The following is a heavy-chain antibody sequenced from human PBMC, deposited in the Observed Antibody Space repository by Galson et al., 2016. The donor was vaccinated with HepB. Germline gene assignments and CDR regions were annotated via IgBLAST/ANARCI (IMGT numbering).Heavy chain of an antibody. D-gene: IGHD4-17*01. V-gene: IGHV4-38-2*02. CDR1: GYSISRASY. CDR3: ARDEGGAYGVTSFDY. Sequence: SETLSLTCTVSGYSISRASYWAWIRQPPGKGLEWIGNIYHTGSTYYNPSLKSRVTISVDTSKNQFSLKLSYVTAADTAVYFCARDEGGAYGVTSFDYWGQGILVTVSS. CDR2: IYHTGST. J-gene: IGHJ4*02.